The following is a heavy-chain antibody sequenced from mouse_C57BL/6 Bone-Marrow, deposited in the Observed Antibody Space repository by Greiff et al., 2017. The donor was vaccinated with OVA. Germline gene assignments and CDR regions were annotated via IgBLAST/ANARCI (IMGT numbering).Heavy chain of an antibody. CDR1: GFNIKDDY. CDR2: IDPENGDT. J-gene: IGHJ3*01. V-gene: IGHV14-4*01. CDR3: TTTVVTP. Sequence: EVKLMESGAELVRPGASVKLSCTASGFNIKDDYMHWVKQRPEQGLEWIGWIDPENGDTEYASKFQGKATITADTSSNTAYLQLSSLTSEDTAVYYCTTTVVTPGGQGTLVTVSA. D-gene: IGHD1-1*01.